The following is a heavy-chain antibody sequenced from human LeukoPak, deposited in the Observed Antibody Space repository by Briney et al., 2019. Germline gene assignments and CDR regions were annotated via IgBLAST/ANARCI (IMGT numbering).Heavy chain of an antibody. Sequence: SETLSLTCTVSGGSISSSSYYWGWIRQPPGKGLEWIGSIYYSGSTYYNPSLKSRVTISVDTSKNQSSLKLSSVTAADTAVYYCARSLEAVANWFDPWGQGTLVTVSS. CDR2: IYYSGST. V-gene: IGHV4-39*01. D-gene: IGHD6-19*01. CDR3: ARSLEAVANWFDP. J-gene: IGHJ5*02. CDR1: GGSISSSSYY.